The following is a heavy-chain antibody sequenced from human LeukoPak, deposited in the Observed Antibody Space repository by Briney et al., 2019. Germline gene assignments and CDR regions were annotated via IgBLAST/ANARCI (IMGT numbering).Heavy chain of an antibody. CDR2: IKQDGSEK. D-gene: IGHD2-2*03. Sequence: GGSLRLSCAGTGFTFGNFYMSWVRQAQGKGLEWVANIKQDGSEKYYVDSVKGRFTISRDNANESLYLQMDSLRAEDTAVYYCCRPRGRSWMFFDYWGQGALVTVSS. CDR3: CRPRGRSWMFFDY. CDR1: GFTFGNFY. J-gene: IGHJ4*02. V-gene: IGHV3-7*01.